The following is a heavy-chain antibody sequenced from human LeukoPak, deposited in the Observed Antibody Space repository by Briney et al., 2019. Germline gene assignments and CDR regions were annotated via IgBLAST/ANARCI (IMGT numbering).Heavy chain of an antibody. Sequence: GGSLRLSCAASGFTFSSYSMNWVRQAPGKGLEWVSSISSSSSYIYYADSVKGRFTISRDNAKNSLYLQMNSLRAEDTAVYHCARASDLWFGELLSSYWGQGTLVTVSS. CDR2: ISSSSSYI. CDR1: GFTFSSYS. V-gene: IGHV3-21*01. D-gene: IGHD3-10*01. CDR3: ARASDLWFGELLSSY. J-gene: IGHJ4*02.